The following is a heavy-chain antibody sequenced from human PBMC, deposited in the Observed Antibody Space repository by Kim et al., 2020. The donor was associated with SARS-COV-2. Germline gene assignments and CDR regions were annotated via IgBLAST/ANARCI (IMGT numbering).Heavy chain of an antibody. CDR3: ARERLEQQLLLGYLDY. V-gene: IGHV3-21*01. CDR2: ISSSRSYI. CDR1: GFTFSSYS. Sequence: GGSLRLSCAASGFTFSSYSINWVRQAPGKGLEWVSSISSSRSYIYYADSVKGRFTISRDNAKNSVYLQMNSLRAEDTAVYYCARERLEQQLLLGYLDYWGPRTLVSVSS. J-gene: IGHJ4*02. D-gene: IGHD2-15*01.